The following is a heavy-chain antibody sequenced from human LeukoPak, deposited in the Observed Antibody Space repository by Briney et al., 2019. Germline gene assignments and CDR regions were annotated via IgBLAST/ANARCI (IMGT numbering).Heavy chain of an antibody. D-gene: IGHD3-9*01. V-gene: IGHV4-34*01. Sequence: SETLSLTCAVYGGSFSSYYWSWIRQPPGKGLEWIGEINHSGSTNYNPSLKSRVTISVDTSKNQFSLKLSSVTAADTAVYYCARAGYDILTAYYYYMDVWGKGTTVTVSS. CDR3: ARAGYDILTAYYYYMDV. CDR2: INHSGST. CDR1: GGSFSSYY. J-gene: IGHJ6*03.